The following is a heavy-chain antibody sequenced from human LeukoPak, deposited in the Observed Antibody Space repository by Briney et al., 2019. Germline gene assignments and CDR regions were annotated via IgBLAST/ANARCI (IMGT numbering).Heavy chain of an antibody. V-gene: IGHV4-39*07. CDR2: IFYSGST. CDR3: ARHSGSYYYSWFDP. Sequence: SETLSLTCTVSGGSISRSDYYWGWIRQPPGKGLEWIGSIFYSGSTYYNASLKSRVTISVDTSKNQFSLKLSSVTAADTAVYYCARHSGSYYYSWFDPWGQGTLVTVSS. J-gene: IGHJ5*02. D-gene: IGHD3-10*01. CDR1: GGSISRSDYY.